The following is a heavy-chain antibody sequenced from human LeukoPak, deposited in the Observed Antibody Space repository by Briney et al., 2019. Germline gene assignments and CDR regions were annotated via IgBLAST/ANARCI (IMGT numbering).Heavy chain of an antibody. V-gene: IGHV4-59*01. J-gene: IGHJ5*02. CDR2: IYYSGRT. CDR3: ARGFYSPHH. Sequence: SETLSLTCTVSGGSISSDYWSWIRQPPGKGLEWIGYIYYSGRTYYNPSLKSRITISVDTSKNQFSLKLSSVTAADTAVYYCARGFYSPHHWGQGTLVTVSS. D-gene: IGHD4-11*01. CDR1: GGSISSDY.